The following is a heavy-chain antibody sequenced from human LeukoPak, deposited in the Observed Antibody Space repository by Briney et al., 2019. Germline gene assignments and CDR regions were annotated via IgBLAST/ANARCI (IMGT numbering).Heavy chain of an antibody. D-gene: IGHD3-22*01. V-gene: IGHV3-33*01. Sequence: GRSLRLSCAASGFTFSNYGMHWVRQAPGKGLEWVAVIWVDGSNEFYADSVKGRFTISRDNSKNTVSLQMNSLRAEDTALYYCAREIGYGMDVWGQGTTVTVSS. CDR1: GFTFSNYG. CDR3: AREIGYGMDV. CDR2: IWVDGSNE. J-gene: IGHJ6*02.